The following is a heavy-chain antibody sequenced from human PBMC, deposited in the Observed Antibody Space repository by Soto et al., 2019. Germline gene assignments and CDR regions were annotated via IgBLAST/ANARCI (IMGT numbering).Heavy chain of an antibody. V-gene: IGHV3-49*03. CDR2: IRSKAYGGTT. J-gene: IGHJ4*02. CDR3: TRDDYGYSASVDY. CDR1: GFTFGDYA. Sequence: GGSLRLSCTSSGFTFGDYAMSWFRQAPGKGLEWVGFIRSKAYGGTTEYAASVKGRFTISRDDSKSIAYLQMNSLKTEDTAVYYCTRDDYGYSASVDYWGQGTLVTVSS. D-gene: IGHD4-4*01.